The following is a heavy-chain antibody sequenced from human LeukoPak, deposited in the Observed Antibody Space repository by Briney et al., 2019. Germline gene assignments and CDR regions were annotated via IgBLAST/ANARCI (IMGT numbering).Heavy chain of an antibody. CDR1: GGTFSSYA. CDR3: ARDRYYDILTGFTL. D-gene: IGHD3-9*01. CDR2: IIPIFGTA. V-gene: IGHV1-69*13. J-gene: IGHJ4*02. Sequence: SVKVSCKASGGTFSSYAISWVRQAPGQGLEWMGGIIPIFGTANYAQKFQGRVTITADESTSTAYMELSSLRSEDTAVYHCARDRYYDILTGFTLWGQGTLVTVSS.